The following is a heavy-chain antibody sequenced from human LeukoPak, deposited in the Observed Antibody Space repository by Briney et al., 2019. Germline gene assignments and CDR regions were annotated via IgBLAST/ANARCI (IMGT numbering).Heavy chain of an antibody. V-gene: IGHV3-30-3*01. J-gene: IGHJ4*02. CDR3: ARVVAGWYRGYFDY. D-gene: IGHD6-19*01. Sequence: PGGSLRLSCAASGFNFSSYAMHWVRQAPGRGLAWVAVISYDGSNKYYADSVKGRFTISRDNSKNTLYLQMNSLRAEDTAVYYCARVVAGWYRGYFDYWGQGTLVTVSS. CDR1: GFNFSSYA. CDR2: ISYDGSNK.